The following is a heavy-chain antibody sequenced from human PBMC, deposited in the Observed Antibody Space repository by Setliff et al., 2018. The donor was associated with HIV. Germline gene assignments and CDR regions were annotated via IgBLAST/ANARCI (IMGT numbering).Heavy chain of an antibody. CDR2: IYYSGST. Sequence: PSETLSLTCTVSGGSISSHYWSWIRQPPGKGLEWIGSIYYSGSTNYNPSLKNRITISIDTSKNQFSLRLKSVTAADAAIYYCARGAGAFGAKLDSWGQGSLVTVSS. J-gene: IGHJ4*02. CDR1: GGSISSHY. V-gene: IGHV4-59*11. CDR3: ARGAGAFGAKLDS. D-gene: IGHD3-10*01.